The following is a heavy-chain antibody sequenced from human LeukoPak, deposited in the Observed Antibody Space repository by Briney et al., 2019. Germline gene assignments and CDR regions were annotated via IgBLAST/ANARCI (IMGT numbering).Heavy chain of an antibody. CDR1: GFTFSSYN. J-gene: IGHJ4*02. D-gene: IGHD1-7*01. CDR3: ARDRDWNSDFDY. CDR2: ISTSSSYI. V-gene: IGHV3-21*01. Sequence: GGSLRLSCAASGFTFSSYNMKWVRQAPGKGLEWVSSISTSSSYIYYGDSVKGRFTISRDNARNSLFLQMNSLRADDTAVYYCARDRDWNSDFDYWGQGTLVTVSS.